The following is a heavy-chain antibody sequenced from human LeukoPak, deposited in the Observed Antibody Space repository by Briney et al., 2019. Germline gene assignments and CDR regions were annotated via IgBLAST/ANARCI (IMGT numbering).Heavy chain of an antibody. CDR2: IYYSGST. Sequence: PSETLSLTCTVSGGSISSYYWSWIRQPPGKGLEWIGYIYYSGSTNYNPSLKSRVTISVDTSKNQFSLKLSSVTAADTAVYYCARRPYYYGSGSSIYYFDYWGPGTLVTVSS. CDR1: GGSISSYY. V-gene: IGHV4-59*08. D-gene: IGHD3-10*01. CDR3: ARRPYYYGSGSSIYYFDY. J-gene: IGHJ4*02.